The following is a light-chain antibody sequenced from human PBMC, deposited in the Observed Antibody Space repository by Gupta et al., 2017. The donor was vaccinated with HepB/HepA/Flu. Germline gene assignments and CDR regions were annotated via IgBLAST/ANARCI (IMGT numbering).Light chain of an antibody. J-gene: IGLJ1*01. CDR1: NIGSKS. CDR2: DDR. V-gene: IGLV3-21*03. CDR3: QVWDGDSDQEV. Sequence: SYVLTQPPSVSVAPGKTATITCGENNIGSKSVHWYQQKPGQAPVLVVYDDRDRPLGIPERFSGSNSGNTATRTISRVEAGDEADYYCQVWDGDSDQEVFGTGTKVTVL.